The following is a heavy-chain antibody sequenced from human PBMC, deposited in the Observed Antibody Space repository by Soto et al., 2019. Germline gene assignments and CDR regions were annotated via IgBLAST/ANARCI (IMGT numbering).Heavy chain of an antibody. Sequence: GASVKVSCKASGYTFTSYGISWVRQAPGQGLEWMGWISAYNGNTNYAQKLQGRVTMTTDTSTSTAYMELRSLRSDDTAVYYCEREISQAVAGTFEYFDYWGQGTLVTVSS. CDR2: ISAYNGNT. D-gene: IGHD6-19*01. J-gene: IGHJ4*02. CDR3: EREISQAVAGTFEYFDY. CDR1: GYTFTSYG. V-gene: IGHV1-18*01.